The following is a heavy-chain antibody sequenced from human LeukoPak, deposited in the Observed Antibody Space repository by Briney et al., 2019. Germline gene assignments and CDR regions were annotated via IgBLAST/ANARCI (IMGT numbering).Heavy chain of an antibody. CDR1: GGSISSSSYY. D-gene: IGHD6-13*01. CDR2: IYYSGST. Sequence: PSETLSLTCTVSGGSISSSSYYWAWIPQPPGKGLEWIGSIYYSGSTYYNPSLKSRITISVDKSKNQFSLKLSSVTAADTAVYYCASYSSSWYWERGLWFDPWGQGTLVTVSS. V-gene: IGHV4-39*01. CDR3: ASYSSSWYWERGLWFDP. J-gene: IGHJ5*02.